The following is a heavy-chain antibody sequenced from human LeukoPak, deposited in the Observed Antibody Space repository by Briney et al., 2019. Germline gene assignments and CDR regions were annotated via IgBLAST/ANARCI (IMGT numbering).Heavy chain of an antibody. CDR2: ISGSGGST. J-gene: IGHJ4*02. D-gene: IGHD6-13*01. Sequence: PGGSLRLSCAASGFTFSSYAMSWVRQAPGKGLEWVSAISGSGGSTYYADSVKGRFTISRDNSKNTLYLQMNSLRAEDTAVYYCAKGLYSSSWYSPHDYFDYWGQGTLVTVSS. CDR1: GFTFSSYA. CDR3: AKGLYSSSWYSPHDYFDY. V-gene: IGHV3-23*01.